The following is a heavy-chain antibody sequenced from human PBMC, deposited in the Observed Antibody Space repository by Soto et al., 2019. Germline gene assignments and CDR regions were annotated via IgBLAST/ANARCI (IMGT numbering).Heavy chain of an antibody. CDR3: ARAPTNYYGSGAVLTYYYYGMDV. J-gene: IGHJ6*02. CDR1: GGTFSSYA. D-gene: IGHD3-10*01. Sequence: SVKVSCKASGGTFSSYAISWVRQAPGQGLEWMGGIIPIFGTANYAQKFQGRVTITADESTSTAYMELSSLRSEDTAVYYCARAPTNYYGSGAVLTYYYYGMDVWGRGTTVTVSS. V-gene: IGHV1-69*13. CDR2: IIPIFGTA.